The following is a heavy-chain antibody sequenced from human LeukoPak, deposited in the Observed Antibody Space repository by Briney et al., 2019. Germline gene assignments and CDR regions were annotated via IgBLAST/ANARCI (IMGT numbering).Heavy chain of an antibody. CDR2: IHPGGGTT. V-gene: IGHV1-46*01. Sequence: ASVKVSCKASGYTFTSNYIHWVRQAPGQGLEWMGIIHPGGGTTIYTQRFQGRVTMTRDTSTSTVYMELSSLRSDDTAVYYCAGDRGMTTVTTTYYYGMDVRGKGTTVTVSS. J-gene: IGHJ6*04. CDR1: GYTFTSNY. CDR3: AGDRGMTTVTTTYYYGMDV. D-gene: IGHD4-17*01.